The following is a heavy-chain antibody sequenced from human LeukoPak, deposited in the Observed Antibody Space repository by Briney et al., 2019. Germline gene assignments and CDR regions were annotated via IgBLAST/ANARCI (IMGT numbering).Heavy chain of an antibody. D-gene: IGHD3-10*01. Sequence: PGESLRLSCAAPGFTFNAYGMHWVRQAPGKGLEWVAFIRYDGINKDYADSVKGRFTFSRDSSKNTLYLQMSSLRTEDTAVYYCAKDMGSHGSGSYYAFDIWGQGTMVTVSS. CDR2: IRYDGINK. V-gene: IGHV3-30*02. CDR1: GFTFNAYG. CDR3: AKDMGSHGSGSYYAFDI. J-gene: IGHJ3*02.